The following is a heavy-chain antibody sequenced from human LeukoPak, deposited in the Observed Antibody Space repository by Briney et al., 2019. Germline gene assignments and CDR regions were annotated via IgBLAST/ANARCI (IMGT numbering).Heavy chain of an antibody. Sequence: SETLSLTCTVSGGSISSGGYYWSWIRQHPGRGLEWIGYNYYSGSTYYNPSLKSRVTISVDTSKNQFSLKLSSVTAADTAVYYCARAIVVVVAAIGETGEFDPWGQGTLVTVSS. CDR3: ARAIVVVVAAIGETGEFDP. J-gene: IGHJ5*02. D-gene: IGHD2-15*01. CDR1: GGSISSGGYY. CDR2: NYYSGST. V-gene: IGHV4-31*03.